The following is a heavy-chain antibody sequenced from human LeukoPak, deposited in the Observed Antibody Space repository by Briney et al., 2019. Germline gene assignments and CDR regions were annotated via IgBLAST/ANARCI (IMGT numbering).Heavy chain of an antibody. V-gene: IGHV4-34*01. D-gene: IGHD6-13*01. CDR1: GGSISIFY. J-gene: IGHJ4*02. CDR3: ARGKRGYSSSWYDY. Sequence: PSETLSLTCTVSGGSISIFYWSWIRQPPGKGLEWIGEINHSGSTNYNPSLKSRVTISVDTSKNQFSLKLSSVTAADTAVYYCARGKRGYSSSWYDYWGQGTLVTVSS. CDR2: INHSGST.